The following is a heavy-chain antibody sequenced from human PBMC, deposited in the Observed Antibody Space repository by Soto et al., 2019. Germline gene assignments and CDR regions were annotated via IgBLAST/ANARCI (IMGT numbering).Heavy chain of an antibody. V-gene: IGHV3-23*01. J-gene: IGHJ4*02. Sequence: GGSLRLSCAASGFTFSSYGMSWVRQAPGKGLEWVSAISGSGGSTYYADSVKGRFTVSRDNSKNTLYLQMNSLRAEDTAVYYCAKSLAVGATTPFDYWGQGTLVTVSS. CDR2: ISGSGGST. D-gene: IGHD1-26*01. CDR1: GFTFSSYG. CDR3: AKSLAVGATTPFDY.